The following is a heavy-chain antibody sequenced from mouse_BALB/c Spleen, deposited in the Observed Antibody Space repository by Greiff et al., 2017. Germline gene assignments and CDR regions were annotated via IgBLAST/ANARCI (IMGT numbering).Heavy chain of an antibody. CDR3: TRYGGSSLYAMDY. Sequence: QVQLQQPGAELVRPGASVKLSCKASGYTFTSYWINWVKQRPGQGLEWIGNIYPSDSYTNYNQKFKDKATLTVDKSSSTAYMQLSSPTSEDSAVYYCTRYGGSSLYAMDYWGQGTSVTVSS. D-gene: IGHD1-1*01. CDR2: IYPSDSYT. V-gene: IGHV1-69*02. CDR1: GYTFTSYW. J-gene: IGHJ4*01.